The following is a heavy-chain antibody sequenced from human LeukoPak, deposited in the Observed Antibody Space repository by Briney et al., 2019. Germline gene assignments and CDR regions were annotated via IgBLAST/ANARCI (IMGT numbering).Heavy chain of an antibody. CDR1: GYTFTGYY. CDR2: INLNSGGT. Sequence: ASVKVSCKASGYTFTGYYMHWVRQAPGQGLEWMGRINLNSGGTNYAQKFQGRVTMTRDTSISTAYMELSRLRSDDTAVYYCARGAYSYDRDYYYYMDVWGKGTTVTVSS. CDR3: ARGAYSYDRDYYYYMDV. J-gene: IGHJ6*03. D-gene: IGHD5-18*01. V-gene: IGHV1-2*06.